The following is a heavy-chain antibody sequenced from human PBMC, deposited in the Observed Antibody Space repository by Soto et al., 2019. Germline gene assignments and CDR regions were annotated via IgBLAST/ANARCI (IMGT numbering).Heavy chain of an antibody. D-gene: IGHD2-2*01. CDR3: AKDGDSSVVIVPAATPFDY. J-gene: IGHJ4*02. V-gene: IGHV3-23*01. CDR2: ISGNGDDT. CDR1: GFNIRTYV. Sequence: EVLLLESGGGLVQPGGSLRLSCTVSGFNIRTYVISWLRQAPGKGLEWVSAISGNGDDTYYADSVKGRFTISKDNSRNTMYLQMKSLRAEDTALYYCAKDGDSSVVIVPAATPFDYCGQGTLVTVSS.